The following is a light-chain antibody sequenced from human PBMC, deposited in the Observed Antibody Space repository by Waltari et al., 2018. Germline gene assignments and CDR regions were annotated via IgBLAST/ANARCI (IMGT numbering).Light chain of an antibody. J-gene: IGKJ1*01. CDR1: QDINNY. CDR2: AAS. Sequence: IQMTQSPSSLSASVGDRVTITCRASQDINNYLAWYQQKPGKVPKLLIYAASTLQSGVSSRFSGSGSGTEFTLTISSLQPDDVATYYCQKYNVAPWTFGQGAKVEIK. V-gene: IGKV1-27*01. CDR3: QKYNVAPWT.